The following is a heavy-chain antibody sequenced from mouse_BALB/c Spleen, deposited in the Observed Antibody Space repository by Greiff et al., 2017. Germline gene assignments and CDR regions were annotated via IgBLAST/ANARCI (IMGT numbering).Heavy chain of an antibody. Sequence: VQLQQSGGGLVQPGGSLKLSCAASGFTFSSYGMSWVRQTPDKRLELVATINSNGGSTYYPDSVKGRFTISRDNAKNTLYLQMSSLKSEDTAMYYCARGPIFDYWGQGTTLTESS. V-gene: IGHV5-6-3*01. CDR1: GFTFSSYG. CDR3: ARGPIFDY. J-gene: IGHJ2*01. CDR2: INSNGGST.